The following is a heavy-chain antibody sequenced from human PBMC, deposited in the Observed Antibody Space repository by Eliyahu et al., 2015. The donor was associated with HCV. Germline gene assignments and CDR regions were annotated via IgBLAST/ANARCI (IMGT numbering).Heavy chain of an antibody. J-gene: IGHJ4*02. CDR1: GGSXSSYY. CDR3: ARGAGIVAEGGFDY. D-gene: IGHD5-12*01. V-gene: IGHV4-59*01. CDR2: IYYSGST. Sequence: QVQLQESGPGLVKPSETLSLTCTVXGGSXSSYYWSWIRQPPGTGXEWIXYIYYSGSTNYNPSLKSRVTISVDTSKNQFSLKLSSVTAADTAVYYCARGAGIVAEGGFDYWGQGTLVTVSS.